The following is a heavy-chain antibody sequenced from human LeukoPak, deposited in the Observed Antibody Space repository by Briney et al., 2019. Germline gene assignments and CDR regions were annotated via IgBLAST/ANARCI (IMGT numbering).Heavy chain of an antibody. CDR2: ISSSGTTT. Sequence: GGSLRLSCAASGFTFSSYEMKWVRQAPGKGLEWVSYISSSGTTTHYADSVKGRFTISRDNAKNSLYLQMNSLRAEDTAVYYCARVNRWCFDYWGQGTLVTVSS. V-gene: IGHV3-48*03. D-gene: IGHD2-21*01. CDR3: ARVNRWCFDY. CDR1: GFTFSSYE. J-gene: IGHJ4*02.